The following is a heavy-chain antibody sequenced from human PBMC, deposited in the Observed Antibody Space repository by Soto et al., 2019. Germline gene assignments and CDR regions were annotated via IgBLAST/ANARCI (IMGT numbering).Heavy chain of an antibody. D-gene: IGHD2-2*01. CDR1: GFTFSSYA. CDR3: AKDRAMGYCSSTSCYGLFDY. V-gene: IGHV3-23*01. CDR2: ISGSGGST. Sequence: GGSLRLSCAASGFTFSSYAMSWVRQAPGKGLEWVSAISGSGGSTYYADSVKGRFTISRDNSKNTLYLQMNSLRAEDTAVYYCAKDRAMGYCSSTSCYGLFDYWGQGTLVTVSS. J-gene: IGHJ4*02.